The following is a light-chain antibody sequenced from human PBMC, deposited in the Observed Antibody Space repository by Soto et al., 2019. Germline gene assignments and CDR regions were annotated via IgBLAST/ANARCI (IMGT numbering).Light chain of an antibody. J-gene: IGKJ1*01. CDR1: QSISIN. CDR2: GAS. CDR3: QQFRNWPWT. V-gene: IGKV3D-15*01. Sequence: EIVLTQSPGTLSVSPGDRVTLSCRASQSISINLAWYQHKPGRAPRLLIHGASTRATGVPARISGSGSGTEFTLTISSLQSEDFAVYYCQQFRNWPWTFGQGTKVEVK.